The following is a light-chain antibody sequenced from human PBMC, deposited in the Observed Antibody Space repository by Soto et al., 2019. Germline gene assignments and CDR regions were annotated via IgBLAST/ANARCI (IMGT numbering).Light chain of an antibody. Sequence: QSALTQPPSASGSPGQSVAISCTGTSSDVGGSNYVSWYQRHPGKAPKLMIFEVNKRPSGVPNRFSGSKSGNTASLTVSGLQAEDEADYYCAAWDDSLNGPGLVFGTGTKVTVL. CDR1: SSDVGGSNY. V-gene: IGLV2-8*01. J-gene: IGLJ1*01. CDR3: AAWDDSLNGPGLV. CDR2: EVN.